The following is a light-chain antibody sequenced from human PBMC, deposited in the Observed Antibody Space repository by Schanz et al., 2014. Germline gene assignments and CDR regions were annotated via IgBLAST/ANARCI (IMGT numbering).Light chain of an antibody. Sequence: QAVVTQEPSLTVSPGGTVTLTCDSSTGVVTSGHYPYWFQQKPGQAPRTLIYDTSNKHSWTPARFSGSLLGGKAALTLSGAQPEDEAEYYCLLYSGGGWVFGGGTQLTV. CDR3: LLYSGGGWV. CDR2: DTS. CDR1: TGVVTSGHY. J-gene: IGLJ3*02. V-gene: IGLV7-46*01.